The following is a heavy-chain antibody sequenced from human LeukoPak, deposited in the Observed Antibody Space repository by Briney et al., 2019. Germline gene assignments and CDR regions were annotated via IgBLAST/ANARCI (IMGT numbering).Heavy chain of an antibody. J-gene: IGHJ3*02. V-gene: IGHV1-2*02. D-gene: IGHD3-9*01. CDR2: INPNSGGT. Sequence: GASVKVSCKASGYTFTGYYMHWVRQAPGQGLEWMGWINPNSGGTNYAQKFQGRVTMTRDTSISTAHMELSRLRSDDTAVYYCARDRWPSNYDILTGYWGGAFDIWGQGTMVTVSS. CDR3: ARDRWPSNYDILTGYWGGAFDI. CDR1: GYTFTGYY.